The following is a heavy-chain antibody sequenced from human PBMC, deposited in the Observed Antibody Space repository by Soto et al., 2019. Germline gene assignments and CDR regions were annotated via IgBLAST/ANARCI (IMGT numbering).Heavy chain of an antibody. CDR3: ARALYVYDYVWGSYRSDGMDV. V-gene: IGHV4-59*01. Sequence: SETLSLTCTVSGGSLSSYYWNWIRQPPGKGLEWIGYIYYSGSTNYNPSLKSRVTISVDTSKNQFSLKLSSVTAADTAVYYCARALYVYDYVWGSYRSDGMDVWGQGTTVTVSS. J-gene: IGHJ6*02. CDR2: IYYSGST. CDR1: GGSLSSYY. D-gene: IGHD3-16*02.